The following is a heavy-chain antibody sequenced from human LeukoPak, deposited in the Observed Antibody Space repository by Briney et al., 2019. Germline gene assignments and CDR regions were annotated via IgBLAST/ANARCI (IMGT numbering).Heavy chain of an antibody. Sequence: ASVKVSCKASGGTFSSYAISWVRQAPGQGLEWMGGIIPIFGTANYAQKLQGRVTMTTDTSTSTAYMELRSLRSDDTAVYYCASLSGDSSGYALFDYWGQGTLVTVSS. V-gene: IGHV1-69*05. CDR2: IIPIFGTA. CDR3: ASLSGDSSGYALFDY. CDR1: GGTFSSYA. D-gene: IGHD3-22*01. J-gene: IGHJ4*02.